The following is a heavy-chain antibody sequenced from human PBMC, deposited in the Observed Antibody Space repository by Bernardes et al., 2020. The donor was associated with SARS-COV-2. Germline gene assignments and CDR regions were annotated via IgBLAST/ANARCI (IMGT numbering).Heavy chain of an antibody. Sequence: GGSLRLSCAASGFSFNDNDMNWVRQAPGKGLEWVSYISSRSSTEYYADSVKGRFTISRDNAKNSLYLQMNSLRDEDRADYYCASSWIGDYAIGMDVWGQGDHDHR. CDR1: GFSFNDND. J-gene: IGHJ6*02. V-gene: IGHV3-48*02. D-gene: IGHD3-10*01. CDR3: ASSWIGDYAIGMDV. CDR2: ISSRSSTE.